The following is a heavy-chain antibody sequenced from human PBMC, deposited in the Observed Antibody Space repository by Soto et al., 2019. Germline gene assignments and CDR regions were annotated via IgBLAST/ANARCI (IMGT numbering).Heavy chain of an antibody. CDR3: ARIKSLQYCSGGSCYSEGVYYYGMDV. J-gene: IGHJ6*02. D-gene: IGHD2-15*01. Sequence: SGPTLVNPTQTLTLTCTFSGFSLSTSGMCVSWIRQPPGKALEWLALIDWDDDKYYSTSLKTRLTISKDTSKNQVVLTMTNMDPVDTATYYCARIKSLQYCSGGSCYSEGVYYYGMDVWGQGTTVTVSS. CDR1: GFSLSTSGMC. V-gene: IGHV2-70*01. CDR2: IDWDDDK.